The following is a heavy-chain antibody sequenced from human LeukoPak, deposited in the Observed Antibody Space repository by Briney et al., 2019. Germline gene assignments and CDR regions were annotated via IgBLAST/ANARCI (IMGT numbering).Heavy chain of an antibody. CDR2: IYHSGIT. J-gene: IGHJ5*02. CDR1: GYSIRSGFY. Sequence: SETLSLTCTVSGYSIRSGFYWGWIRQPPGKGLEWIGNIYHSGITYSTPSLKSRVTISVDTSKNQFSLKLSSVTAADTAVYYCARDLHGYCSGGSCYSGGWFDPWGQGTLVTVSS. V-gene: IGHV4-38-2*02. CDR3: ARDLHGYCSGGSCYSGGWFDP. D-gene: IGHD2-15*01.